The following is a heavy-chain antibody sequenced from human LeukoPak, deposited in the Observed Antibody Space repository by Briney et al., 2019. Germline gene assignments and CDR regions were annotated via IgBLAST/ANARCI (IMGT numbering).Heavy chain of an antibody. J-gene: IGHJ4*02. CDR3: ASGYSGYGSRFDY. D-gene: IGHD5-12*01. V-gene: IGHV3-21*01. Sequence: GGSLRLSCAASGFTFSSYSMNWVRQAPGKGLEWVSSISSSSSYIYYADSVKGRFTISRDNAKNSLYLQMNSLRAEDTAVYYCASGYSGYGSRFDYWGQGTLVTVSS. CDR1: GFTFSSYS. CDR2: ISSSSSYI.